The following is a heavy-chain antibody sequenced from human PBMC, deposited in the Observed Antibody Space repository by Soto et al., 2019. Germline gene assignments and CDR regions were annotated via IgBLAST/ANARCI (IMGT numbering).Heavy chain of an antibody. J-gene: IGHJ6*03. CDR2: ISYDGSNK. CDR1: GFTFSSYG. Sequence: GGSLRLSCAASGFTFSSYGMHWVRQAPGKGLEWVAVISYDGSNKYYADSVKGRFTISRVNSKNTLYLQMNSLRAEDTAVYYCAKVPAATLYYYMDVWGKGTTVTVSS. CDR3: AKVPAATLYYYMDV. D-gene: IGHD2-2*01. V-gene: IGHV3-30*18.